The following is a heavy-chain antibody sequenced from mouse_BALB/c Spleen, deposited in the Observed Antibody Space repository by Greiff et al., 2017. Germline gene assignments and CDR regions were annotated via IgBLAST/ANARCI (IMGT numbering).Heavy chain of an antibody. Sequence: EVHLVESGGGLVQPGGSRKLSCAASGFTFSSFGMHWVRQAPEKGLEWVAYISSGSSTIYYADTVKGRFTISRDNPKNTLFLQMTSLRSEDTAMYYCARSSYGNYLYYAMDYWGQGTSVTVSS. V-gene: IGHV5-17*02. CDR3: ARSSYGNYLYYAMDY. D-gene: IGHD2-1*01. CDR1: GFTFSSFG. J-gene: IGHJ4*01. CDR2: ISSGSSTI.